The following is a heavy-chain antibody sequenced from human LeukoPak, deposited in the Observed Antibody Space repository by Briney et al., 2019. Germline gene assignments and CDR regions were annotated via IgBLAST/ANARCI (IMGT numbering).Heavy chain of an antibody. CDR1: GYSFTSYC. D-gene: IGHD3-22*01. CDR2: IYPGDSAT. J-gene: IGHJ4*02. Sequence: PGVSLKISCQGSGYSFTSYCIAWVGQIPGKALNWMGIIYPGDSATRYSPSFQGQVTISADKSISTAYLQWSSLKASDTAMYYCARRDYYDSSGDGDYWGQGTLVTVSS. V-gene: IGHV5-51*01. CDR3: ARRDYYDSSGDGDY.